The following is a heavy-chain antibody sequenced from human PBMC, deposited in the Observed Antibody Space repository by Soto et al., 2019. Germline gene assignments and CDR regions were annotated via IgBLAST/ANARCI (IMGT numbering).Heavy chain of an antibody. J-gene: IGHJ3*02. CDR3: ARSDGDYRAFHI. CDR2: SNGDGMST. Sequence: EVQLVESGGGLVQPGGSLILSCAASGFTFSSYWIHWVRQAPGKGLVWLSRSNGDGMSTTHVDSVKGRFTISRDNAKNTLYLQMNSLRAEDTAIYYCARSDGDYRAFHIWGQGTMVIVS. D-gene: IGHD3-10*01. V-gene: IGHV3-74*01. CDR1: GFTFSSYW.